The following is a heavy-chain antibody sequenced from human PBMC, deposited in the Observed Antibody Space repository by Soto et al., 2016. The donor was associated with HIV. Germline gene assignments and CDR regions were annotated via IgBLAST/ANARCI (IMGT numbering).Heavy chain of an antibody. V-gene: IGHV1-2*02. CDR1: GYTFIDYC. J-gene: IGHJ4*02. CDR3: ARLTFGGAIAPFDY. D-gene: IGHD3-16*02. CDR2: INPNSGGT. Sequence: QVQLVQSGAEVKKPGASVKVSCKTSGYTFIDYCIHWVRQAPGQGLEWMGWINPNSGGTNYAQKFQGRVTMTRDTSISTAYMEVSRLTSDDTAVYYCARLTFGGAIAPFDYWGQGTLVTVSP.